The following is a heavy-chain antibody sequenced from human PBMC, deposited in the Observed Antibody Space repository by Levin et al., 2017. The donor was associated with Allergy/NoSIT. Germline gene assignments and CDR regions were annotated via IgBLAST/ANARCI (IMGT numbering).Heavy chain of an antibody. CDR1: GGSFSGYY. CDR3: ARGRPSDY. J-gene: IGHJ4*02. Sequence: SSETLSLTCAVYGGSFSGYYWSWIRQPPGKGLEWIGEINHSGSTNYNPSLKSRVTISVDTSKNQFSLKLSSVTAADTAVYYCARGRPSDYWGQGTLVTVSS. CDR2: INHSGST. V-gene: IGHV4-34*01.